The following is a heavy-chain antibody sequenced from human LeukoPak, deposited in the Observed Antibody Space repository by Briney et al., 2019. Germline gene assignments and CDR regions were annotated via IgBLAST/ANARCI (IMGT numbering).Heavy chain of an antibody. Sequence: SETLSLTCTVSGGSISSYYWRWIRQPPGKGLEWIGYIYYSGSTNYNPSLKSRVTISVDTSKNQFSLKLSSVTAADTAVYYCASSLAAAGTFDPWGQGTLVTVSS. CDR1: GGSISSYY. D-gene: IGHD6-13*01. J-gene: IGHJ5*02. CDR2: IYYSGST. CDR3: ASSLAAAGTFDP. V-gene: IGHV4-59*01.